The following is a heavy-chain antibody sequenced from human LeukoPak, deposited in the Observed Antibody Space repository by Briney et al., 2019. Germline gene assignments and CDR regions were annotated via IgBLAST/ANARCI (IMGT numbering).Heavy chain of an antibody. CDR3: ARDPAFGAFDI. CDR1: GFTFSSYW. J-gene: IGHJ3*02. V-gene: IGHV3-7*01. Sequence: PGGSLRLSCAASGFTFSSYWMSWVRQAPGKGLEWVANIKQDGSEKYYVDSVKGRFTISRDNAKNSLYLQMNSLRAEDTAVYFCARDPAFGAFDIWGHGTMVTVSS. CDR2: IKQDGSEK. D-gene: IGHD3-10*01.